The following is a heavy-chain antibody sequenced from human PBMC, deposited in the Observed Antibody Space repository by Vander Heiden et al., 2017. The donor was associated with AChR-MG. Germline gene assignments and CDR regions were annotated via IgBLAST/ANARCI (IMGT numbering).Heavy chain of an antibody. CDR2: ISGSGGST. V-gene: IGHV3-23*01. D-gene: IGHD2-2*02. Sequence: EVQLLESGGNLVQPGGSLRPSCAASGFTFTSYAMGWVRQAPGKGLEWVSTISGSGGSTYYADSVKGRVTISRDNSKNTLYLQMNSLRAEETAVYYCAKTDRYSSTSCYRNYGMDVWGQGTTVTVSS. J-gene: IGHJ6*02. CDR1: GFTFTSYA. CDR3: AKTDRYSSTSCYRNYGMDV.